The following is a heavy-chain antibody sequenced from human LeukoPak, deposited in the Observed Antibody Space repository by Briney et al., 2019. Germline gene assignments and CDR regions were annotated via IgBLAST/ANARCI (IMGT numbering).Heavy chain of an antibody. Sequence: GGSLRLSCAASGFTFDDYAMHWVRQAPGKGLEWVSGISWNSGSIGYADSVKGRFTISRDNAKNSLYLQMNSLRAEDTAVYYCARDRGDGAIPDYWGQGTLVTVSS. V-gene: IGHV3-9*01. CDR2: ISWNSGSI. J-gene: IGHJ4*02. CDR3: ARDRGDGAIPDY. D-gene: IGHD2-21*01. CDR1: GFTFDDYA.